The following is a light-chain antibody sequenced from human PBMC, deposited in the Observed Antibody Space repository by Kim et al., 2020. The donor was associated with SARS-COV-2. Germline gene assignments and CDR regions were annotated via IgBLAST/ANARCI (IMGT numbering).Light chain of an antibody. CDR1: QSVSSNY. J-gene: IGKJ5*01. CDR3: QKYGSSMT. Sequence: ELVLTQSPGTLSLSPGERATLSCRASQSVSSNYLAWYQQKPGQAPRLLIYGASTRAPGIPDRFSGSGSGTDFTLSIFRLEADDFAVYYCQKYGSSMTFGQGTRLEIK. CDR2: GAS. V-gene: IGKV3-20*01.